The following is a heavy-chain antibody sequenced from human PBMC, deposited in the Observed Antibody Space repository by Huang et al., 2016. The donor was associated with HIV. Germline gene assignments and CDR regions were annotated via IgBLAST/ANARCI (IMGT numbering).Heavy chain of an antibody. CDR1: GVSFSGYY. Sequence: QVQLQQWGAGPLKPSETLSLTCAVYGVSFSGYYWGWIRQPPGKGLEWIGEINESGSTNYNPSLKSRVTVSVDTSKNQFSLRLSSVTAADTAVYYCARDGPERSSGNYGASDYWGQGTLVTVSS. J-gene: IGHJ4*02. CDR3: ARDGPERSSGNYGASDY. V-gene: IGHV4-34*01. CDR2: INESGST. D-gene: IGHD1-26*01.